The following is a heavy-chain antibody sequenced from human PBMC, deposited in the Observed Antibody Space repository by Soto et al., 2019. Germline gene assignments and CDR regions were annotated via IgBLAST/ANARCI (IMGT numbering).Heavy chain of an antibody. J-gene: IGHJ4*02. D-gene: IGHD3-16*02. Sequence: ETLSLTCTVSGGSISSSSYYWGWIRQPPGKGLEWIGSIYYSGSTYYNPSLKSRVTISVDTSKIQFSLKLSSVTAADTAVYYCARLKIRLGELSYRPSYFDYWGQGTLVTVSS. CDR3: ARLKIRLGELSYRPSYFDY. CDR1: GGSISSSSYY. CDR2: IYYSGST. V-gene: IGHV4-39*01.